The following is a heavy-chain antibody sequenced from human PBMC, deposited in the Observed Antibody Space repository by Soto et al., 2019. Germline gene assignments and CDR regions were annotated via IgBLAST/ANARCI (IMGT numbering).Heavy chain of an antibody. V-gene: IGHV1-18*04. J-gene: IGHJ6*02. CDR3: ARAGKYYYGSGSPYYYGMDV. CDR2: ISGYNGNT. Sequence: QVQLVQSGAEVKKHGASVKVSCKASGYTFTSYGVSWVRQAPGQGLEWMGWISGYNGNTNYAQKLQGRVTMTTDTSTSIAYMELRSLRSDDTAVYYCARAGKYYYGSGSPYYYGMDVWGQGITVTVSS. D-gene: IGHD3-10*01. CDR1: GYTFTSYG.